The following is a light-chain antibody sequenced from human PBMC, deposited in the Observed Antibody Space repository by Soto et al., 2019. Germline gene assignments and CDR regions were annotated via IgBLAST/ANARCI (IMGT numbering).Light chain of an antibody. CDR1: QSVSSN. J-gene: IGKJ1*01. V-gene: IGKV3-15*01. Sequence: EIVMTQSPATLSVSPGERATLSCRASQSVSSNLAWYQQKPGQAPGLLIYGASTRATGIPARFSGSGSGREFSLTISSLHSEDFAVYYCQQYNNWPQTFGQGTKVEIK. CDR2: GAS. CDR3: QQYNNWPQT.